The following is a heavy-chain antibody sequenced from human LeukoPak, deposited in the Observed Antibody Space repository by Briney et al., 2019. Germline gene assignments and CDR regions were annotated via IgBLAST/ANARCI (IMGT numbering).Heavy chain of an antibody. V-gene: IGHV4-34*01. CDR3: ARGGRLGNFDY. Sequence: SETLSLTCTVSGGSISSYYWSWIRQPPGKGLEWIGEINHSGSTNYNPSLKSRVTISVDTSKNQLSLKLSSVTAADTAVYYCARGGRLGNFDYWGQGALVTVSS. CDR2: INHSGST. CDR1: GGSISSYY. D-gene: IGHD3-9*01. J-gene: IGHJ4*02.